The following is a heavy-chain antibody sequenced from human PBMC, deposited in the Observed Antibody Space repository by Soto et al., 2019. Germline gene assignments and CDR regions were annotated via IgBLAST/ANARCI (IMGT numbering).Heavy chain of an antibody. Sequence: EVQLLESGGGLVQPGGSLRLSCAASGFTFSSYAMSWVRQAPGKGLEWVSAISGSGGSTYYADSVKGRFTISRDNSKNTLYLQMNSLRAEDTAVYYCAKDSPGYCSSTSLIPLCLYDYWGQGTLVTVSS. CDR3: AKDSPGYCSSTSLIPLCLYDY. D-gene: IGHD2-2*01. J-gene: IGHJ4*02. V-gene: IGHV3-23*01. CDR1: GFTFSSYA. CDR2: ISGSGGST.